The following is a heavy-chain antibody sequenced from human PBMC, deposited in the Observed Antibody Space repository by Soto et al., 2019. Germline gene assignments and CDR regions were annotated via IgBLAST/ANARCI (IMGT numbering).Heavy chain of an antibody. J-gene: IGHJ6*03. CDR1: GGSFISYI. CDR3: AKSLVFVDHAYMDV. V-gene: IGHV1-69*02. Sequence: QVQLVQSGAEVRKPGSSVKVSCEASGGSFISYIFTWVRQAPGQGLEWMGRSIPIQGRADYALKFQDRVTITADRSTQTVYRELRRLRPEDTALYYCAKSLVFVDHAYMDVWGKGTTVTVSS. CDR2: SIPIQGRA. D-gene: IGHD2-21*01.